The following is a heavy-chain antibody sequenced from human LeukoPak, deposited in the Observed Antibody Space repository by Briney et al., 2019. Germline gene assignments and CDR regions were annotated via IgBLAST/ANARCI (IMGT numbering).Heavy chain of an antibody. V-gene: IGHV3-33*06. J-gene: IGHJ5*02. CDR2: IWHDGSHK. CDR1: AFPFSSYG. CDR3: AKDLLVYYYDSSAPGGRFDP. D-gene: IGHD3-22*01. Sequence: SGGSLRLSCAASAFPFSSYGMHWVRQAPGKGLEWVAVIWHDGSHKYYADSVKGRFTISRDNSKNTLYLQMNSLRAEDTAVYYCAKDLLVYYYDSSAPGGRFDPWGQGTLVTVSS.